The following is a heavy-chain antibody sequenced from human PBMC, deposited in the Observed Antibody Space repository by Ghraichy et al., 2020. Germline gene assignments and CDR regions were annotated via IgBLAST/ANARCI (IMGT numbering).Heavy chain of an antibody. Sequence: GGSLRLSCVASGFTFSSYSMNWVRQSPGKGLEWVSYITSSGRSIFYADSVKGRFTISRDNAQNSLSLQMNSLRDEDTAVYYCARGSRVVRFFYYDGMDVWGQGTTVTVSS. D-gene: IGHD4-23*01. CDR1: GFTFSSYS. V-gene: IGHV3-48*02. CDR3: ARGSRVVRFFYYDGMDV. CDR2: ITSSGRSI. J-gene: IGHJ6*02.